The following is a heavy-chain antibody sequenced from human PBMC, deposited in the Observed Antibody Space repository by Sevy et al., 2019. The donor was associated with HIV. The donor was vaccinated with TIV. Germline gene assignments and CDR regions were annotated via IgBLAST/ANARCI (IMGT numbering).Heavy chain of an antibody. D-gene: IGHD3-10*01. CDR1: GFTFSSYG. V-gene: IGHV3-48*01. J-gene: IGHJ4*02. CDR3: ARGGGLDF. Sequence: GGSLRLSCAGSGFTFSSYGMNWVRQAPGKGLEWVSYISTGSGNIYYADSVKGRFTISRDKVKNSLYLQMNSLTAEDTAVYYCARGGGLDFWGQGTLVTVSS. CDR2: ISTGSGNI.